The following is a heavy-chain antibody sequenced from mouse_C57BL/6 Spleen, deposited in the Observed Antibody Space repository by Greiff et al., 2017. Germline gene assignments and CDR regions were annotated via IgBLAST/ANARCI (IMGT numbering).Heavy chain of an antibody. Sequence: QVQLQQPGAELVKPGASVKMSCKASGYTFTSYWITWVKQRPGQGLEWIGDIYPGSGSTNYNEKFKSKATLTVDTSSCTAYMQLSSLTSEDSAVYYCARAPYITTVVARFAYWGQGTLVTVSA. CDR3: ARAPYITTVVARFAY. D-gene: IGHD1-1*01. J-gene: IGHJ3*01. CDR1: GYTFTSYW. V-gene: IGHV1-55*01. CDR2: IYPGSGST.